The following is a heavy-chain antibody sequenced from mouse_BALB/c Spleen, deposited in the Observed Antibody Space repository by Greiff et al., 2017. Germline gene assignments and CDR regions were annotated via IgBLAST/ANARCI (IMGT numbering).Heavy chain of an antibody. V-gene: IGHV1S81*02. Sequence: QVQLKQPGAELVKPGASVKLSCKASGYTFTSYYMYWVKQRPGQGLEWIGGINPSNGGTNFNEKFKSKATLTVDKSSSTAYMQLSSLTSEDSAVYYCTRAEGVYYGSSYRYFDVWGAGTTVTVSS. CDR1: GYTFTSYY. CDR2: INPSNGGT. D-gene: IGHD1-1*01. CDR3: TRAEGVYYGSSYRYFDV. J-gene: IGHJ1*01.